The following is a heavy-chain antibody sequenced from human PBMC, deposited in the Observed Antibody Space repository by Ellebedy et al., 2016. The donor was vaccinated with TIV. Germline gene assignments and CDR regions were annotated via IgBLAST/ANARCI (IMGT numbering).Heavy chain of an antibody. D-gene: IGHD3-10*01. Sequence: GESLKISCVASGFTFRSHGLYWVRQAPGKGLEWVAVISSDGSNKYYADSVKGRFTISRDNSKNTLYLQMNSLRTDDMAVYYCARGGSSGSSDYWGQGTLVTVSS. V-gene: IGHV3-30*03. J-gene: IGHJ4*02. CDR3: ARGGSSGSSDY. CDR1: GFTFRSHG. CDR2: ISSDGSNK.